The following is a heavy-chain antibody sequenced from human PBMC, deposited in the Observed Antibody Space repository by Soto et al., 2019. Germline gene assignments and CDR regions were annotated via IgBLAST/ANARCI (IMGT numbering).Heavy chain of an antibody. CDR2: ISRDGDRM. D-gene: IGHD3-10*01. CDR3: ARTNGESIHSYHVMDV. CDR1: GFTFSDYY. J-gene: IGHJ6*02. Sequence: QVKLVESGGGLVKPGGSLRPSCAASGFTFSDYYMAWIRHAPGKGLEYVSYISRDGDRMYYADSVKGRFTISRDNAKNSLALQMNRLRAEDSAIYYCARTNGESIHSYHVMDVWCQGTTVSFPS. V-gene: IGHV3-11*01.